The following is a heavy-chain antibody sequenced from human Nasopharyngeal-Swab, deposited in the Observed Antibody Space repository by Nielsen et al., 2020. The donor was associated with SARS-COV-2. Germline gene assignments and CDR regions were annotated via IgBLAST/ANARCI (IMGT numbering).Heavy chain of an antibody. CDR2: ISSSSSYI. V-gene: IGHV3-21*01. CDR3: AKDLFNPAFDY. D-gene: IGHD1-14*01. Sequence: GESLKISCAASGFTSNNYNFNWVRQAPGKGLEWVSSISSSSSYIYYADSVKGRFTISRDNAKNSLYLQMNSLRAEDTAVYYCAKDLFNPAFDYWGQGTLVTVSS. J-gene: IGHJ4*02. CDR1: GFTSNNYN.